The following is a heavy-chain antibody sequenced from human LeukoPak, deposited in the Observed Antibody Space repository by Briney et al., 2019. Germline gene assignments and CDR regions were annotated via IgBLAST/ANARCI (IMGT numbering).Heavy chain of an antibody. J-gene: IGHJ4*02. CDR2: ISYDGSNK. Sequence: GGSLRLSCAASGFTFSSYGMHWVRQAPGKGLEWVAVISYDGSNKYYADSVKGRFTISRDNSKNTLYLQMNSLRAEDTAVYYCAKDRFGGYDDSDYWGQGTLVTVSS. CDR1: GFTFSSYG. D-gene: IGHD5-12*01. V-gene: IGHV3-30*18. CDR3: AKDRFGGYDDSDY.